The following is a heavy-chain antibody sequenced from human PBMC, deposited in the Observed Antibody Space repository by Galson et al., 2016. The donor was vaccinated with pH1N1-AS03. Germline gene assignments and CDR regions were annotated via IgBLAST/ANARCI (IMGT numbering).Heavy chain of an antibody. Sequence: SLRLSCAASGFTFSSYWMHWVRQPPGTGLEWVGRIRSKSNNSTTAFAASVKGRFTISRDDSKNTAYLQMNSLQVNDTAVYYCTSRAGGSHGFDPWGQGTLVTVSS. D-gene: IGHD3-16*01. V-gene: IGHV3-73*01. CDR2: IRSKSNNSTT. CDR3: TSRAGGSHGFDP. J-gene: IGHJ5*02. CDR1: GFTFSSYW.